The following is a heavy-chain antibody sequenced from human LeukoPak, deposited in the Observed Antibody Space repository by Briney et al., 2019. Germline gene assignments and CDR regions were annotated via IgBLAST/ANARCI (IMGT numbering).Heavy chain of an antibody. V-gene: IGHV4-39*01. CDR1: GFTVSNHH. Sequence: GSLRLSCGASGFTVSNHHMSWVRQPPGKGLEWIGSIFYSGTTYYSPSLKSRVTISVDTSKYQFSLKLTSVTAADTAVYYCARSGAAEGPTHNWFDPWSQGTLVTVSS. CDR3: ARSGAAEGPTHNWFDP. CDR2: IFYSGTT. J-gene: IGHJ5*02. D-gene: IGHD6-13*01.